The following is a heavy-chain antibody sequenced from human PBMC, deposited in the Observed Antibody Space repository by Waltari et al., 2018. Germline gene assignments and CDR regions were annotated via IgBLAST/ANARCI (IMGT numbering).Heavy chain of an antibody. Sequence: EVQLVESGGGLVQPGRSLRLSCAASGFTFDDYAMHWVRQAPGKGLEWVSGISWNSGSIGYADSVKGRFTISRDNAKNSLYLQMNSLRAEDTALYYCAKGRAYGDLDYWGQGTLVIVSS. CDR2: ISWNSGSI. J-gene: IGHJ4*02. D-gene: IGHD4-17*01. CDR1: GFTFDDYA. CDR3: AKGRAYGDLDY. V-gene: IGHV3-9*01.